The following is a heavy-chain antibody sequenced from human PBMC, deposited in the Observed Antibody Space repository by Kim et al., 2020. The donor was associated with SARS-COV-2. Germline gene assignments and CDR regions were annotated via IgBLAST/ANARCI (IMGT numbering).Heavy chain of an antibody. J-gene: IGHJ3*02. CDR1: GFDLSVSA. Sequence: GGSLRLSCAVSGFDLSVSAMSWVRQAPGKGLEWVSVISENGATHYADSVKGRFTISRDPSKNTVYLQMNNLRGEDTALYYCAKEGLPPAAFDIWGQGTMVIVSS. V-gene: IGHV3-23*01. D-gene: IGHD4-17*01. CDR2: ISENGAT. CDR3: AKEGLPPAAFDI.